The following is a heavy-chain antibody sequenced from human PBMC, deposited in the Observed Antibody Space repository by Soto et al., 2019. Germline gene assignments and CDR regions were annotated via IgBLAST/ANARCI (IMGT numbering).Heavy chain of an antibody. Sequence: SETLSLTCTVSGGSISSSSYYWGWIRQPPGKGLEWIGSIFYSGSTYYSPSLKSRVTISVDTSKSQFSLKLSSVTAADTAVYYCARASGYTYPPAYGLAVWGQGTTVTVSS. J-gene: IGHJ6*02. CDR3: ARASGYTYPPAYGLAV. V-gene: IGHV4-39*07. D-gene: IGHD5-12*01. CDR1: GGSISSSSYY. CDR2: IFYSGST.